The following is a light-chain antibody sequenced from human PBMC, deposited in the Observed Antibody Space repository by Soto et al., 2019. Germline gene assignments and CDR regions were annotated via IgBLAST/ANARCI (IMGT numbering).Light chain of an antibody. CDR2: GNS. J-gene: IGLJ1*01. CDR3: QSYDSSLSTYV. CDR1: SSNIGAGYD. V-gene: IGLV1-40*01. Sequence: QSVLTQPPSVSGAPGQRVTISCTGSSSNIGAGYDVHWYQQSPGTAPKLLIFGNSDRPSGVPDRFSGSKSGTSASLAITGLQAEDEADYFCQSYDSSLSTYVFGTGTKVTAL.